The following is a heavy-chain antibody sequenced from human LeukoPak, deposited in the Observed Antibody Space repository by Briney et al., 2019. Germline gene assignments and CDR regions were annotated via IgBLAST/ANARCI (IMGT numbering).Heavy chain of an antibody. CDR1: GGSISSYY. J-gene: IGHJ4*02. Sequence: SETLSLTCTVSGGSISSYYWSWIRQPPGKGLEWIGYIYYSGSTNYNPSLKSRVTISVDTSKNQFSLKLNSVTAADTAVYYCARIPNYYDSSGYFDYWGQGTLVTVSS. V-gene: IGHV4-59*01. CDR3: ARIPNYYDSSGYFDY. D-gene: IGHD3-22*01. CDR2: IYYSGST.